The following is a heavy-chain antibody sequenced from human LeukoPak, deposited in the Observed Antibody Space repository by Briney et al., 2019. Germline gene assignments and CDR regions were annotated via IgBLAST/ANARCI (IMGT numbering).Heavy chain of an antibody. CDR1: GYTFTSYY. V-gene: IGHV1-46*01. D-gene: IGHD5-18*01. Sequence: ASVKVSCKASGYTFTSYYMHWVRQAPGQGLEWMGIINPSGGSTSYAQKFQGRVTMTRDMSTSTVYMELSSLRSEDTAVYCCARDRGIQLWILDYWGQGTLVTVSS. J-gene: IGHJ4*02. CDR2: INPSGGST. CDR3: ARDRGIQLWILDY.